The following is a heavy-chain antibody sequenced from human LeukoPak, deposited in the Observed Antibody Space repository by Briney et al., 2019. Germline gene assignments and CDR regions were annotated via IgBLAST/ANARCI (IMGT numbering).Heavy chain of an antibody. Sequence: SETLSLTCAVYGGSFSGYYWSWIRQPPGKGPEWIGEINRSGSTNYNPSLKSRVTISVDTSKNQFSLKLSSVTAADTAVYYCARGDDDWFDPWGQGTLVTVSS. CDR2: INRSGST. CDR1: GGSFSGYY. J-gene: IGHJ5*02. V-gene: IGHV4-34*01. D-gene: IGHD3-16*01. CDR3: ARGDDDWFDP.